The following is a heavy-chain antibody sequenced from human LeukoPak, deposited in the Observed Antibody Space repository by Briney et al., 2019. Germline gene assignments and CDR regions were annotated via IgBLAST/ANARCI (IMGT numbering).Heavy chain of an antibody. CDR3: ARAAAFPDTYYYDSSGYSEQYNDY. CDR2: ISAYNGNT. J-gene: IGHJ4*02. Sequence: VASVKVSCKASGYIFTNHAINWVRQAPGQGLEWMGWISAYNGNTNYAQKLQGRVTMTTDTSTSTAYMELRSLRSDDTAVYYCARAAAFPDTYYYDSSGYSEQYNDYWGQGTLVTVSS. D-gene: IGHD3-22*01. V-gene: IGHV1-18*01. CDR1: GYIFTNHA.